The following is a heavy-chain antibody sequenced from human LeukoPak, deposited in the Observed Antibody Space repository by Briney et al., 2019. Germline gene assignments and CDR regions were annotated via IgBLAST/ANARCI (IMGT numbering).Heavy chain of an antibody. D-gene: IGHD3-10*01. CDR2: INPRGGSI. Sequence: ASVKVSCKASGYMLTRNYMHWVRQAPGQGLEWMGIINPRGGSISYAQKFQGRVTMTRDTSTSTVYMELSSLRFEDTAVYYCARDLGEYWGFDYWGQGTLVTVSS. CDR1: GYMLTRNY. V-gene: IGHV1-46*01. CDR3: ARDLGEYWGFDY. J-gene: IGHJ4*02.